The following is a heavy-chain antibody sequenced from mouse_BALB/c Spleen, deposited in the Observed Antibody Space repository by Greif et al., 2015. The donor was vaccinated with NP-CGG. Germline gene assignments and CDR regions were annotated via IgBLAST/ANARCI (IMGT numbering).Heavy chain of an antibody. J-gene: IGHJ1*01. CDR1: GFTFSDFY. D-gene: IGHD1-1*01. V-gene: IGHV7-1*02. CDR3: ARDYYGSSYWYFDV. Sequence: EVKLVESGGGLVQPGGSLRLSCATPGFTFSDFYMEWVRQPPGKRLEWIAASRNKANDYTTEYSASVKGRFIVSRDTSQSILYLQMNALRAEDTAIYYCARDYYGSSYWYFDVWGAGTTVTVSS. CDR2: SRNKANDYTT.